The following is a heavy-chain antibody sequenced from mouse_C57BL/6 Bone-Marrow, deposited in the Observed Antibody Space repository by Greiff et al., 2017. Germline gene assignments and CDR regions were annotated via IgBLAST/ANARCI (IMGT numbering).Heavy chain of an antibody. D-gene: IGHD2-2*01. CDR2: IDPSASYT. J-gene: IGHJ3*01. Sequence: VQLQQPGAELVMPGASVKLSCKASGYTFTSYWMHWVKQRPGQGLEWIGEIDPSASYTNYNQKFKGKSTLTVATSSSTAYMQLSSLTSEDSAVYYYASRGYDGAWFVYWGQGTLVTVSA. CDR3: ASRGYDGAWFVY. V-gene: IGHV1-69*01. CDR1: GYTFTSYW.